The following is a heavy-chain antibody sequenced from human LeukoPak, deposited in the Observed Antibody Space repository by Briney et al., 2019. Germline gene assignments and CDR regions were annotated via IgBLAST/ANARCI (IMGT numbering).Heavy chain of an antibody. CDR1: GGSISSGSYY. CDR2: IYTSGST. D-gene: IGHD6-19*01. Sequence: PSQTLSLTRTVSGGSISSGSYYWSWIRQPAGKGLEWIGRIYTSGSTNYNPSLKSRVTISVDTSKNQFSLKLSSVTAADTAVYYCARRLGLIDYWGQGTLVTVSS. CDR3: ARRLGLIDY. V-gene: IGHV4-61*02. J-gene: IGHJ4*02.